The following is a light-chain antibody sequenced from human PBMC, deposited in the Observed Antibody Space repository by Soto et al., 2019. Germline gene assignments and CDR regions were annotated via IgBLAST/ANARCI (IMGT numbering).Light chain of an antibody. CDR2: DVN. CDR3: SSYAGSTTMV. CDR1: SSDVGGYNF. J-gene: IGLJ2*01. Sequence: QSALTQPASVSGSPGQSITISCTGTSSDVGGYNFVSWYQQHPGKAPKLMIYDVNKRPSGVSNRFSGSKSGNTASLTISGLQAEDEADYYCSSYAGSTTMVFGGGTKLTVL. V-gene: IGLV2-14*01.